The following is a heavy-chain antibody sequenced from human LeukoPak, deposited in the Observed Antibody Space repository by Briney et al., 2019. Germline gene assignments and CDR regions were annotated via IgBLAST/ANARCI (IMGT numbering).Heavy chain of an antibody. Sequence: ASVKVSCKASGYTLTSHGITWVRQALGQGLEWMGCLSMSDDKPKYAQRFQGRVTMTTDTSTGTAYMELRGLRPDDTAVYYCARSPGDPWDDTSFYLDVWGEGTTVTVSS. V-gene: IGHV1-18*01. CDR2: LSMSDDKP. J-gene: IGHJ6*03. D-gene: IGHD4-17*01. CDR1: GYTLTSHG. CDR3: ARSPGDPWDDTSFYLDV.